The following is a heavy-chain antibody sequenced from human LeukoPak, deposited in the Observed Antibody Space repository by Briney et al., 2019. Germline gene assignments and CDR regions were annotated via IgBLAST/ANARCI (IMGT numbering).Heavy chain of an antibody. D-gene: IGHD3-9*01. CDR2: VSGSGGST. CDR1: GFTFSSYA. CDR3: AKRTDVLTGYYNA. J-gene: IGHJ5*02. V-gene: IGHV3-23*01. Sequence: GGSLRLSCAASGFTFSSYAMSWVRQASGKGLEWVSQVSGSGGSTYYADSVKGRFTISRDNSNNALYLQMTSLRGADTAVYYCAKRTDVLTGYYNAWGLGTLVTVSS.